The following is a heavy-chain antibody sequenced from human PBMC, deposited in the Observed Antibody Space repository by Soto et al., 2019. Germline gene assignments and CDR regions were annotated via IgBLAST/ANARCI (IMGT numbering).Heavy chain of an antibody. CDR1: GGSLSGHY. CDR3: ARRGDYGDYFDY. D-gene: IGHD4-17*01. Sequence: SETLSLTCAVYGGSLSGHYWSWIRQPPGKGLEWIGYIYYSGSTNYNPSLKSRVTISVDTSKNQFSLKLSSVTAADTAVYYCARRGDYGDYFDYWGQGTLVTVSS. V-gene: IGHV4-59*08. CDR2: IYYSGST. J-gene: IGHJ4*02.